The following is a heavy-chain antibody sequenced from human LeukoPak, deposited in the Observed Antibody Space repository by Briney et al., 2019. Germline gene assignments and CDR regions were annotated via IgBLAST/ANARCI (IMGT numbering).Heavy chain of an antibody. V-gene: IGHV4-31*03. CDR3: ARGDY. CDR1: GASINSAGYY. CDR2: ISYTGST. J-gene: IGHJ4*02. Sequence: SETLSLTCTVSGASINSAGYYWSWIRQLPGKGLEWIGYISYTGSTYYNPSLKSRVIISRDTSKNQFSLKLSSVTAADTAIYDCARGDYWGQGTLVTVSS.